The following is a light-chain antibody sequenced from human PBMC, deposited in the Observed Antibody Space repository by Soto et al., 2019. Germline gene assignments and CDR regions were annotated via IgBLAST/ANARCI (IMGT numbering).Light chain of an antibody. CDR2: EVS. Sequence: QSALTQPASVSGSPGQSITISCTGTSSDVGGYNYVSWYQQHPGRAPKLIIYEVSNRPSGVSNRFSGSKSGDTASLTISGLQAEDEADYYCSSYTGSSTVLFGGGTQLTVL. CDR1: SSDVGGYNY. J-gene: IGLJ2*01. V-gene: IGLV2-14*01. CDR3: SSYTGSSTVL.